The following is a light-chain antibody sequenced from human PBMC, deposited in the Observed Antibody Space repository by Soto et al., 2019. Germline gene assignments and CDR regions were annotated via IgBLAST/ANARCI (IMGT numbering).Light chain of an antibody. CDR2: GAS. CDR3: QQYGSSPGT. CDR1: QSVSSSY. J-gene: IGKJ3*01. V-gene: IGKV3-20*01. Sequence: EIVLTQSPGTLSLSPGERATLSCRASQSVSSSYLAWYQQKPGQAPRLLIYGASSRATGIPVRFSGSGSGTNFTLTISRLEPEDFAVYYCQQYGSSPGTFGPGTKVDIK.